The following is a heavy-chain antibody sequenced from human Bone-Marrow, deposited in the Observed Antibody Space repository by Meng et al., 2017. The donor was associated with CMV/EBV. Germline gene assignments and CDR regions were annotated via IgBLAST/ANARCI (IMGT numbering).Heavy chain of an antibody. CDR3: ASDSSGYHY. J-gene: IGHJ4*02. CDR2: INPNSGGT. V-gene: IGHV1-2*02. CDR1: GYTFSGSY. Sequence: ASVKVSCKASGYTFSGSYMHWVRQAPGQGPEWMGWINPNSGGTNYAQKFQGRVTMTRDTSISTAYMELSRLRSDDTAVYYCASDSSGYHYWGQGTLVTVSS. D-gene: IGHD3-22*01.